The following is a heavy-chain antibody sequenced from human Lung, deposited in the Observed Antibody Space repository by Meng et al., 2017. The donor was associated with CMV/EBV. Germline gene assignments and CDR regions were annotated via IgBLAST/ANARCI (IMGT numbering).Heavy chain of an antibody. CDR3: ARADKVRFDY. CDR2: IYHSGST. Sequence: QGQLQDAGPGLVKLSWTLSLACACSGGSMSSPNWWSWFRQPPGKGLELIGEIYHSGSTNYNPSLKIRVSISVDKSKNQFSLKLSSVTAADTAVYYCARADKVRFDYWGQGTLVTVSS. V-gene: IGHV4-4*02. J-gene: IGHJ4*02. CDR1: GGSMSSPNW.